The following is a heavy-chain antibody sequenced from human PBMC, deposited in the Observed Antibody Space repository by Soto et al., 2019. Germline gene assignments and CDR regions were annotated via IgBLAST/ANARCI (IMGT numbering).Heavy chain of an antibody. D-gene: IGHD6-25*01. CDR2: TYYRSKWYN. Sequence: PLHTHSLTCAISGDSFSSNIAASNWIRQSTSRGLEWLGRTYYRSKWYNDYAVSVKSRITINPDTSKNQFSLQLNSVTPEDTAVYYCARGKLRYSSAFSLFDYWGQGTLVTVSS. CDR1: GDSFSSNIAA. J-gene: IGHJ4*02. CDR3: ARGKLRYSSAFSLFDY. V-gene: IGHV6-1*01.